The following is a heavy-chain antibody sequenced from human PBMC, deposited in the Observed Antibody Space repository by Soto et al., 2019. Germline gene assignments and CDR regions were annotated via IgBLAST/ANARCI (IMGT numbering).Heavy chain of an antibody. D-gene: IGHD2-8*01. CDR3: AKDSLSRNGIHDPFDI. V-gene: IGHV3-23*01. CDR1: GFIFREYA. CDR2: VGGRGGGI. J-gene: IGHJ3*02. Sequence: SGWSLRLSCAASGFIFREYAMSWVRQAPGKGLEWVSFVGGRGGGIYYADSVRGRFIVSRDDSSDTLYLQMDRLRVEDTAIYYCAKDSLSRNGIHDPFDIWGQGTMGTVSS.